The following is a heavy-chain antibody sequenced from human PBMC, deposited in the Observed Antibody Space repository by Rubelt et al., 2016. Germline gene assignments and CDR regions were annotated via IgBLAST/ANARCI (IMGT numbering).Heavy chain of an antibody. J-gene: IGHJ4*02. V-gene: IGHV3-21*01. Sequence: GGGLVQPGGSLRVSCAASGFTFSGYWMHWVRQAPGKGLVWVSSISPSGTYIYYADSVEGRFTISRDNTKNSLYLQMSSLRPEDTAVYYCARGGREFDYWGQGTLVTVSS. D-gene: IGHD3-10*01. CDR3: ARGGREFDY. CDR2: ISPSGTYI. CDR1: GFTFSGYW.